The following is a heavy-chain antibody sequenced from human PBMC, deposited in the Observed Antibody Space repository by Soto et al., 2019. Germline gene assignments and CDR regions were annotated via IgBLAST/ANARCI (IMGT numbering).Heavy chain of an antibody. CDR3: ARDTIHDAFDI. J-gene: IGHJ3*02. Sequence: GGSLRLSCAASGFTFSSYSMNWVGQAPGKGLEWVSSISSSSSYIYYADSVKGRFTISRDNAKNSLYLQMNSLRAEDTAVYYCARDTIHDAFDIWGQGTMVTVSS. D-gene: IGHD3-3*01. CDR1: GFTFSSYS. CDR2: ISSSSSYI. V-gene: IGHV3-21*01.